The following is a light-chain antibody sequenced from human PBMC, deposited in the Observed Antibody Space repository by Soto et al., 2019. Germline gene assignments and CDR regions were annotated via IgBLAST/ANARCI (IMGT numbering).Light chain of an antibody. CDR1: SSDVGGYNY. CDR2: DVS. CDR3: CSYAGSYTLYV. V-gene: IGLV2-11*01. J-gene: IGLJ1*01. Sequence: QSVLTQPRSVSGSPGQSVTISCTGTSSDVGGYNYVSWYQQHPGTAPKLMIYDVSMRPSGVPDRFSGSKSGNTASLTISGLQGEDEADYYCCSYAGSYTLYVFGTGTKLTVL.